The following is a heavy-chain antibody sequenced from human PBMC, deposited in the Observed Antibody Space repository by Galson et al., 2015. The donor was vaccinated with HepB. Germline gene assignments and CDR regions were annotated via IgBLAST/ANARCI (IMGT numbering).Heavy chain of an antibody. CDR1: GFLFDTYA. CDR2: IWYDKTKK. Sequence: SLRLSCAASGFLFDTYAMHWVRQAPGKGLEWVAVIWYDKTKKYYADSVKGRFTISRDNSKNTLSLQMNSLRVDDTAVYYCARGHLATHYYYAMDVWGQGTAVTVSS. V-gene: IGHV3-33*01. CDR3: ARGHLATHYYYAMDV. J-gene: IGHJ6*02. D-gene: IGHD5-24*01.